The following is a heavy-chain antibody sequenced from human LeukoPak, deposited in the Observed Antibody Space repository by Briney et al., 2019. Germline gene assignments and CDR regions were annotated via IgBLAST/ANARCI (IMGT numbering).Heavy chain of an antibody. D-gene: IGHD2-21*02. Sequence: PGGSLRLSCAASAFXFSRYAFSWVRQAPGKGLEWVSSISGSGGGTYYADSVKGRFTISRDNSKNTLYLQMDSLRAEDTAVYYCAKAYCGGHCYSGVDFFDYWGQGTLVTVSS. CDR1: AFXFSRYA. CDR2: ISGSGGGT. V-gene: IGHV3-23*01. J-gene: IGHJ4*02. CDR3: AKAYCGGHCYSGVDFFDY.